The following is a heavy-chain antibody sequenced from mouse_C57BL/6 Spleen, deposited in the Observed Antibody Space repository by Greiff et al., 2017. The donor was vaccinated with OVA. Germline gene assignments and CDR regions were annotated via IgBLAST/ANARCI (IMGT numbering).Heavy chain of an antibody. D-gene: IGHD1-1*01. CDR3: ARSSTTVVATRYYAMDY. CDR2: IRNKANGYTT. J-gene: IGHJ4*01. Sequence: EVQLQQSGGGLVQPGGSLSLSCAASGFTFTDYYMSWVRQPPGQALEWLGFIRNKANGYTTEYSASVKGRFTISRDNSQSILYLQINALRAEDSATYYCARSSTTVVATRYYAMDYWGQGTSVTVSS. V-gene: IGHV7-3*01. CDR1: GFTFTDYY.